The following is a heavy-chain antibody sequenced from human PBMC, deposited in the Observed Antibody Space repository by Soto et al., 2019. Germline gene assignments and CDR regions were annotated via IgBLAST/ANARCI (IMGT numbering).Heavy chain of an antibody. CDR1: GFTFSSYA. D-gene: IGHD2-2*01. Sequence: EVQLLESGGGLVQPGGSLRLSCAASGFTFSSYAMSWVRQAPGKGLEWVSAISGSGGSTFYADSVKGRFTISRDNSKNTLYLQMNSLRAEYTAIYYCAKDRSCSTCYVEFDYPWGQGTLVTVSS. CDR2: ISGSGGST. J-gene: IGHJ5*02. CDR3: AKDRSCSTCYVEFDYP. V-gene: IGHV3-23*01.